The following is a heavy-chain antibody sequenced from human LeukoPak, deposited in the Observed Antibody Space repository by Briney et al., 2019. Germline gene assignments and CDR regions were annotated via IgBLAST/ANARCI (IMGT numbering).Heavy chain of an antibody. CDR3: AKDRSSSWRAYFDY. J-gene: IGHJ4*02. V-gene: IGHV3-23*01. CDR1: GFTFSRYW. D-gene: IGHD6-13*01. Sequence: PGGSLRLSCAASGFTFSRYWIHWVRQAPGKGLEWVSAISGSGGSTYYADSVKGRFTISRDNSKNTLYLQMNSLRAEDTAVYYCAKDRSSSWRAYFDYWGQGTLVTVSS. CDR2: ISGSGGST.